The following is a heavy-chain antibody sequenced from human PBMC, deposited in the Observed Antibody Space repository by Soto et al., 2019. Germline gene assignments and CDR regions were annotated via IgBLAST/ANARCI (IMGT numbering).Heavy chain of an antibody. CDR2: TSYTGNT. CDR3: ARYMHAGFHHHFQP. V-gene: IGHV4-59*02. J-gene: IGHJ1*01. D-gene: IGHD2-8*01. Sequence: AXETLSLTCFVSGVSVTSHHWSCIRHFPGQGLEWIAYTSYTGNTNYNPSLQSRVTISLDTSKNQLSLKLTSMTAADTAVYYCARYMHAGFHHHFQPWRQATLLNVS. CDR1: GVSVTSHH.